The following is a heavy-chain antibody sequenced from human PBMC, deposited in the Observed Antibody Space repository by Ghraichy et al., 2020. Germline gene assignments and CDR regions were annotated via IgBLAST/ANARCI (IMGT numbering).Heavy chain of an antibody. V-gene: IGHV6-1*01. CDR1: GDSVSSNSAS. CDR3: SRGTSTYMYV. D-gene: IGHD5/OR15-5a*01. J-gene: IGHJ6*03. Sequence: SQTLSLTCAISGDSVSSNSASWNWIRQSPSRGLEWLGRTYYRSKWYNDYAASLQGRIIINPETTKNHFSLQLNSVTPEDTAVYFCSRGTSTYMYVWAKGTTVTVSS. CDR2: TYYRSKWYN.